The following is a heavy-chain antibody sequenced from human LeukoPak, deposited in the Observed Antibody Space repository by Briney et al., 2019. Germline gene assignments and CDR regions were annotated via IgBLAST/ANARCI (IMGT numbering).Heavy chain of an antibody. J-gene: IGHJ4*02. D-gene: IGHD4-17*01. CDR1: GYSISSGYY. Sequence: PSETLSLTCAVSGYSISSGYYWGWIRQSPGKGLEWIGSMYHTGNTNHNPSLKSRVTLSIDTSKNHFSLKLSSVTAADTAVYYCARETTLPNPTNDYWGQGTLVTVSS. CDR2: MYHTGNT. CDR3: ARETTLPNPTNDY. V-gene: IGHV4-38-2*02.